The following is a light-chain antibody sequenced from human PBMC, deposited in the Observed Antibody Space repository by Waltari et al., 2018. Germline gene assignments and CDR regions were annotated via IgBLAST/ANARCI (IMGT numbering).Light chain of an antibody. V-gene: IGLV2-23*02. CDR3: FSYAGGSTFG. CDR1: SSDVGSFDL. CDR2: EAT. Sequence: QSALTQPAAVSGSPGQSITLSCIGTSSDVGSFDLVSSYQQNPGKAPKLLISEATKLPPGISKPFHGSNAGNTASRQISGLQNEDEADYHCFSYAGGSTFGFGTGTKVTVL. J-gene: IGLJ1*01.